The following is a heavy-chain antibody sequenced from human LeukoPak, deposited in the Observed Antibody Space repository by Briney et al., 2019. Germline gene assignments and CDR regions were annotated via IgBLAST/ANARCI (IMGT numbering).Heavy chain of an antibody. CDR1: GYTFTNYA. CDR3: ARETSRLFDY. J-gene: IGHJ4*02. CDR2: ISAYNGNT. Sequence: ASVKVSCKASGYTFTNYAMNWVRQAPGQGLEWMGWISAYNGNTNYAQKPQGRVTMTTDTSTSTAYMELRSLRSDDTAVYYCARETSRLFDYWGQGTLVTVSS. V-gene: IGHV1-18*01. D-gene: IGHD1/OR15-1a*01.